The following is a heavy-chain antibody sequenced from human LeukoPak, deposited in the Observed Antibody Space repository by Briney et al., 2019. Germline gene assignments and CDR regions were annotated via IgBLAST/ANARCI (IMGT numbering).Heavy chain of an antibody. D-gene: IGHD6-19*01. Sequence: PGGSLRLSCAASGFTFSSYGMHWVRQAPGKGLEWVAFIRYDGSDKYYADSVKGRFTVSRDNSKNTLYLQMNSLRAEDTTVYYCAREVAVAGPYFDYWGQGTLVTVSS. CDR2: IRYDGSDK. CDR1: GFTFSSYG. CDR3: AREVAVAGPYFDY. V-gene: IGHV3-30*02. J-gene: IGHJ4*02.